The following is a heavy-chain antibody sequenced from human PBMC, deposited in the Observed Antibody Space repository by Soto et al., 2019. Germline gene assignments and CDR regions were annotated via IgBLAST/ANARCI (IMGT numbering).Heavy chain of an antibody. CDR1: GYTFSSYA. Sequence: ASVKVSCKASGYTFSSYAMSWVRQAPGKGLEWVSAISGSGGSTYYADSVKGRFTISRDNSKNTLYLQMNSLRAEDTAVYYCATRIVVVPAAPMVLAPFDYWGQGTLVTVSS. CDR2: ISGSGGST. D-gene: IGHD2-2*01. V-gene: IGHV3-23*01. CDR3: ATRIVVVPAAPMVLAPFDY. J-gene: IGHJ4*02.